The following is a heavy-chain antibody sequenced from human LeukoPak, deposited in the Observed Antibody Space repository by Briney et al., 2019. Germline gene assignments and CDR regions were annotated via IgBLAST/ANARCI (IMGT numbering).Heavy chain of an antibody. CDR3: ARDPDSSGPSYFDY. J-gene: IGHJ4*02. CDR2: ISYDGSNK. V-gene: IGHV3-30-3*01. Sequence: GGSLRLSCAASGFTFSSYAMHWVRQAPGKGLEWVAVISYDGSNKYYADSVKGRFTISRDNSKNTLYLQMNSLRAEHTAVYYCARDPDSSGPSYFDYWGQGTLVTVSS. D-gene: IGHD3-22*01. CDR1: GFTFSSYA.